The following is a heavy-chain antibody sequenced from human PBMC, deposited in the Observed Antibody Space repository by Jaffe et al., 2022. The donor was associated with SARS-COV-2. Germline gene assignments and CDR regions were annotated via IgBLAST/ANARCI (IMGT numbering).Heavy chain of an antibody. Sequence: QVQLVQSGAEVKKPGASVKVSCKASGYTFTSYAMHWVRQAPGQRLEWMGWINAGNGNTKYSQKFQGRVTITRDTSASTAYMELSSLRSEDTAVYYCARLGDDILTGYYPPFDYWGQGTLVTVSS. D-gene: IGHD3-9*01. CDR3: ARLGDDILTGYYPPFDY. CDR2: INAGNGNT. CDR1: GYTFTSYA. V-gene: IGHV1-3*01. J-gene: IGHJ4*02.